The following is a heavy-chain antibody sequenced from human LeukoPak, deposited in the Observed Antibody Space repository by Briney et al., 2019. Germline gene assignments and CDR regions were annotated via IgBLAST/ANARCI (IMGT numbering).Heavy chain of an antibody. CDR3: ARGRGLWYDFWSGYSQI. V-gene: IGHV4-34*01. CDR1: GGSFSGYY. D-gene: IGHD3-3*01. Sequence: SETLSLTCAVYGGSFSGYYWSWIRQPPGKGLEWIGEINHSGSTNCNPSLKSRVTISVDTSKNQFSLKLSSVTAADTAVYYCARGRGLWYDFWSGYSQIWGQGTMVTVSS. CDR2: INHSGST. J-gene: IGHJ3*02.